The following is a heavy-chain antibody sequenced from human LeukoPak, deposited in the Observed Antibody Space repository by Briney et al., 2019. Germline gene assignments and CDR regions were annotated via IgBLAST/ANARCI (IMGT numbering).Heavy chain of an antibody. V-gene: IGHV4-31*03. D-gene: IGHD4-17*01. CDR1: GGSISSGGYY. CDR2: IYYSGST. CDR3: ARRDDYGPPFDP. J-gene: IGHJ5*02. Sequence: PSETLSLTCTVSGGSISSGGYYWSWIRQHPGKGLEWIGYIYYSGSTYYNPSLKSRVTISADTSKNQFSLKLSSVTAADTAVYYCARRDDYGPPFDPWGQGTLVTVSS.